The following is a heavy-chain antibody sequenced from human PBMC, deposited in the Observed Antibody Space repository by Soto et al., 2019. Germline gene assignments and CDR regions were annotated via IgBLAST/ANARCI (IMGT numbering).Heavy chain of an antibody. J-gene: IGHJ4*02. CDR1: GFTFSSYG. V-gene: IGHV3-33*01. CDR3: ARVSGELGPFDY. D-gene: IGHD3-10*02. Sequence: QVQLVESGGGVVQPGRSLRLSCAASGFTFSSYGMHWGRQAQGKGLEWVAVIWYDGSNKYYADSVKGRFTISRDNSKNTLYLQMNSLRAEDTAVYYCARVSGELGPFDYWGQGTLVTVSS. CDR2: IWYDGSNK.